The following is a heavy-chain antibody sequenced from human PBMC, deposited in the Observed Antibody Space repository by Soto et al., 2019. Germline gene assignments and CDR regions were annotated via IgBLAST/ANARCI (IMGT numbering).Heavy chain of an antibody. CDR2: IYYSGST. Sequence: PSETLSLTCAVSGGSISSGGYSWSWIRQPPGKGLEWIGYIYYSGSTYYNPSLKSRVTISVDTSKNQFSLKLSSVTAADTAVYYFVRDAASYDRTAFAIWGQGTMVTVSS. V-gene: IGHV4-30-2*05. D-gene: IGHD3-22*01. CDR3: VRDAASYDRTAFAI. J-gene: IGHJ3*02. CDR1: GGSISSGGYS.